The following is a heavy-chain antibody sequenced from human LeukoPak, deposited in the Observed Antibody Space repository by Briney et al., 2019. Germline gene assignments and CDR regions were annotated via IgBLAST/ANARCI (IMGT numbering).Heavy chain of an antibody. D-gene: IGHD3-16*01. J-gene: IGHJ4*02. CDR1: GGSISSYY. CDR2: IYYSGST. CDR3: AVRGLRLGEK. V-gene: IGHV4-59*01. Sequence: SETLSLTCTVSGGSISSYYWSWIRQPPGKGLEWIGYIYYSGSTNYNPSLKSRVTISVDTSKNQFSLKLSSVTAADTAVYYCAVRGLRLGEKWGQGTLVTVSS.